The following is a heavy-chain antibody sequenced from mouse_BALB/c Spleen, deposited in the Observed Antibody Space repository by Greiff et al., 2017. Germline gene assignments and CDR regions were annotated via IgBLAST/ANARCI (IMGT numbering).Heavy chain of an antibody. D-gene: IGHD2-10*02. Sequence: LQESGAELMKPGASVKISCKATGYTFSSYWIEWVKQRPGHGLEWIGEILPGSGSTNYNEKFKGKATFTADTSSNTAYMQLSSLTSEDSAVYYCAEYGNFWFAYWGQGTLVTVSA. J-gene: IGHJ3*01. CDR1: GYTFSSYW. V-gene: IGHV1-9*01. CDR2: ILPGSGST. CDR3: AEYGNFWFAY.